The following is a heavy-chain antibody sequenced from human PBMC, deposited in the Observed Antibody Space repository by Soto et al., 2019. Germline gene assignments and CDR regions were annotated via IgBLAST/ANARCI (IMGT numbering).Heavy chain of an antibody. CDR3: ARAVDTMDPYYFDY. CDR1: GFTFSSYS. J-gene: IGHJ4*02. CDR2: ISSSSSTI. V-gene: IGHV3-48*02. D-gene: IGHD5-12*01. Sequence: PGGSLRLSCAASGFTFSSYSMNWVRQAPGKGLEWVSYISSSSSTIYYADSVKGRFTISRDNAKNSLYLQMNSLRDEDTAVYYCARAVDTMDPYYFDYWGQGTLVTVSS.